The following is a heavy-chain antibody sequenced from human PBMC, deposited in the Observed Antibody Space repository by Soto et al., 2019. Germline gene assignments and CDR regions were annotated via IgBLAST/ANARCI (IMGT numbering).Heavy chain of an antibody. CDR2: IYYSGST. Sequence: SETLSLTCTVSGGSISSYYWSWIRQPPGKGLEWIGYIYYSGSTNYNPSLKSRVTISVDTSKNQFSLKLSSVTAADTAVYYCARGGPDILTDYGMDVWGQGTTVTVS. CDR1: GGSISSYY. CDR3: ARGGPDILTDYGMDV. D-gene: IGHD3-9*01. J-gene: IGHJ6*02. V-gene: IGHV4-59*01.